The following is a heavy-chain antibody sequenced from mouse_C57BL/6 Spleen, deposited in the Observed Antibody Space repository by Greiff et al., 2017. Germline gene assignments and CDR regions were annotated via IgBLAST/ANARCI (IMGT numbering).Heavy chain of an antibody. Sequence: QVQLQQPGAELVRPGSSVKLSCKASGYTFTSYWMHWVKQRPIQGLEWIGNIDPSDSETHYNQKFKDKATLTVDKSSSTAYMQLSSLTSEDSAVYYCARDSNYVGFYYWGQGTTLTVSS. CDR1: GYTFTSYW. J-gene: IGHJ2*01. CDR3: ARDSNYVGFYY. D-gene: IGHD2-5*01. V-gene: IGHV1-52*01. CDR2: IDPSDSET.